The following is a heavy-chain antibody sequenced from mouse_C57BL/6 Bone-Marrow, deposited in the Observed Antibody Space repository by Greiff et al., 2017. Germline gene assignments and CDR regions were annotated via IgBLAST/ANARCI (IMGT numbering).Heavy chain of an antibody. J-gene: IGHJ3*01. CDR1: GYTFTSYW. V-gene: IGHV1-50*01. Sequence: VQLQQPGAELVKPGASVKLSCKASGYTFTSYWMQWVKQRPGQGLEWIGEIDPSNSYTNYKQKFKGKATLTVDTSSSTAYMQISSLTSEDSAVYYCARDRNSKAYWGQGTLLTVSA. D-gene: IGHD2-5*01. CDR2: IDPSNSYT. CDR3: ARDRNSKAY.